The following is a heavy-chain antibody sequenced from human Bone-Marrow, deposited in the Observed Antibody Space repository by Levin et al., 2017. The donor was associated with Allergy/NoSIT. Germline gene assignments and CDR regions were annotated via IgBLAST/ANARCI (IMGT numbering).Heavy chain of an antibody. CDR2: MNPNSGGR. Sequence: ASVKVSCKASGYSFNNYDVNWVRQAPGLGLEWMGWMNPNSGGRGYGRQFQGRLTMTADKSINTAYMEFTNLTFEDTATYYCARASIAARLWWFDPWGHGTLVTVSS. D-gene: IGHD6-6*01. V-gene: IGHV1-8*01. CDR1: GYSFNNYD. J-gene: IGHJ5*02. CDR3: ARASIAARLWWFDP.